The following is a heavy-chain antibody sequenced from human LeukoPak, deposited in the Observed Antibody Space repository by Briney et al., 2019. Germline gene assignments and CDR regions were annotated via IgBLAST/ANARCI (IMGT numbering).Heavy chain of an antibody. CDR2: IKSRTDGGTT. CDR3: TTLIWSSRTSWYADY. J-gene: IGHJ4*02. V-gene: IGHV3-15*01. D-gene: IGHD2-2*01. Sequence: GGSLRLSCAASGFTFSNAWMSWVRQAPGKGLEWVGRIKSRTDGGTTDYAAPVKGRFTISRDGSKDTLYLQMNSLRTEDTAVYYCTTLIWSSRTSWYADYWGQGTLVTV. CDR1: GFTFSNAW.